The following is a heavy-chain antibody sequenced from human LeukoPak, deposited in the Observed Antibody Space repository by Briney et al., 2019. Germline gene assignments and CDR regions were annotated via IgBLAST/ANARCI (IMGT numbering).Heavy chain of an antibody. CDR3: ARGGNRFGGFYFDY. CDR1: ADSISSGGHY. Sequence: PSETLSLTCTVSADSISSGGHYWSWIRQHPGKGLESIGFMRHSGSTSHNPFLKGRVAISVDASKNQFSLRLSSVTAADTAVYYCARGGNRFGGFYFDYWGQGSLVTISS. CDR2: MRHSGST. J-gene: IGHJ4*02. D-gene: IGHD3-10*01. V-gene: IGHV4-31*03.